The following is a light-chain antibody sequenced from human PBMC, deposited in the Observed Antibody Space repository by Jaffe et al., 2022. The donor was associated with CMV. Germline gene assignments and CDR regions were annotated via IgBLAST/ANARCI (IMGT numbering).Light chain of an antibody. CDR1: QSISRY. CDR3: QQSYSTPYT. CDR2: AAS. Sequence: DIQMTQSPSSLSASVGDRVTITCRASQSISRYLHWYQQKPGKAPDLLIYAASNLQSGVPSRFSGSGSGTDFTLTISSLQPEDFATYYCQQSYSTPYTFGQGTNLEIK. V-gene: IGKV1-39*01. J-gene: IGKJ2*01.